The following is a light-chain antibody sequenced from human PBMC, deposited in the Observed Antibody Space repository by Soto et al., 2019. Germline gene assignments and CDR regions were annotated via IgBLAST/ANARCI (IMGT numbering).Light chain of an antibody. J-gene: IGLJ1*01. CDR3: GTWDSSLSAYV. CDR2: DNN. CDR1: SSNIGNNY. Sequence: QSVLTQPPSVSAAPGKKVTISCSGSSSNIGNNYVSWYQQLPGTAPKLLIYDNNKRTSGIPDRFSGSKSGTSATLGITGLQTGDEADYYCGTWDSSLSAYVFGTGTKVTVL. V-gene: IGLV1-51*01.